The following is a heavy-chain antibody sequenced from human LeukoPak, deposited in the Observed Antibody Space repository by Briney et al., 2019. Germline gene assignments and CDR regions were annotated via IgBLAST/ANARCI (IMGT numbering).Heavy chain of an antibody. D-gene: IGHD6-19*01. J-gene: IGHJ4*02. CDR2: IWYDGSNK. Sequence: GRSLRLSCAASGFTFSSYGMHWVRQAPGKGLEWVAVIWYDGSNKYYADSVKGRFTISRDDSKNTLYLQMNSPRAEDTAVYYCARDGLNLAVAATYYFDYWGQGTLVTVSS. CDR3: ARDGLNLAVAATYYFDY. V-gene: IGHV3-33*01. CDR1: GFTFSSYG.